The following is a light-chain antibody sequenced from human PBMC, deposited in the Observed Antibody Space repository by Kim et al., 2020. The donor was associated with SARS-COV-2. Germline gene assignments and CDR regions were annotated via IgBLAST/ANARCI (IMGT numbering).Light chain of an antibody. CDR1: LPVSTAY. Sequence: LSPGERATLSRRTSLPVSTAYIGWYQQKPGQPPRLLIYGTTTRATGIPDRFSGSGFGTDFTLTISRLEPEDFAVYYCQQCNRSPTFGGGTKVDIK. CDR3: QQCNRSPT. CDR2: GTT. V-gene: IGKV3-20*01. J-gene: IGKJ4*01.